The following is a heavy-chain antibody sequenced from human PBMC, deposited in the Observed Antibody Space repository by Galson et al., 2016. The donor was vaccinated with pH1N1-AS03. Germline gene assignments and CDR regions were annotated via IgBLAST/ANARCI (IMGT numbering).Heavy chain of an antibody. J-gene: IGHJ4*02. D-gene: IGHD2-15*01. V-gene: IGHV3-33*01. CDR2: IWYDGSYT. CDR1: GFTFSHYG. Sequence: SLRLSCAASGFTFSHYGIHWVRQAPGKGLEWVAVIWYDGSYTYYTDSVKGRFTISGDNSKSTLSLQMNSLRVEDTAIYYCARGRIYSMEGKFGFDLWGQGTLVTVSS. CDR3: ARGRIYSMEGKFGFDL.